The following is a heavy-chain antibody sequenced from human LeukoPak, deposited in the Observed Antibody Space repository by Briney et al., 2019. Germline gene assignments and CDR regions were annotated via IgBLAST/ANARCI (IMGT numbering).Heavy chain of an antibody. CDR2: ISGSGGST. D-gene: IGHD6-19*01. CDR3: AKIAVAGTERFLKYGMDV. CDR1: GFTFSSYA. V-gene: IGHV3-23*01. J-gene: IGHJ6*02. Sequence: GGSLRLSCAASGFTFSSYAMSWVRQAPGKGLEWVSAISGSGGSTYFADSVKGRFTISRDNSKNTLYLQMNSLRAEDTAVYYCAKIAVAGTERFLKYGMDVWGQGTTVTVSS.